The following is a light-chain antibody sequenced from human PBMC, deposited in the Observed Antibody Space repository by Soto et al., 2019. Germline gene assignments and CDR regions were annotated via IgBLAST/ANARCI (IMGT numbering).Light chain of an antibody. CDR1: QSISSW. V-gene: IGKV1-5*03. J-gene: IGKJ1*01. CDR3: QQYNSYSRT. CDR2: KAS. Sequence: DIQMTQSPSTLSASVGDRVTITCRASQSISSWLAWYQQKPGKAPKLLIYKASSLESGVPSRCSGSGSGTEFTLTISSLQPDDFATYYCQQYNSYSRTFGQGPKVEMK.